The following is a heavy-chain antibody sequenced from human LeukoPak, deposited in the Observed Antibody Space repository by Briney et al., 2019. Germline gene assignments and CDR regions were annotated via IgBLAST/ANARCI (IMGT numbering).Heavy chain of an antibody. CDR2: IKEDGSEK. Sequence: GGSLRLSCAASGFIFNNYWMNWVRQAPGKGLELVANIKEDGSEKYYVDSVKGRFTISRDNVKNSLYLQMNSLRAEDTAVYYCARHYDFWSGYPFDYWGQGTLVTVSS. D-gene: IGHD3-3*01. CDR1: GFIFNNYW. CDR3: ARHYDFWSGYPFDY. V-gene: IGHV3-7*03. J-gene: IGHJ4*02.